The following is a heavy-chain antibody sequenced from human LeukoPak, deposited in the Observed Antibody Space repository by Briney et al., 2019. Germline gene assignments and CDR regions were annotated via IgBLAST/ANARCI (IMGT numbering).Heavy chain of an antibody. V-gene: IGHV4-59*01. CDR2: IYYSGST. J-gene: IGHJ6*03. CDR3: ARGYSSSWSQTLYYYYYYMDV. Sequence: SETLSLTCTVSGGSISSYYWSWIRQPPGKGLEWIGYIYYSGSTNYNPSLKSRVTISVDTSKNQFSLKLSSVTAADTAVYYCARGYSSSWSQTLYYYYYYMDVWGKGTTVTVSS. D-gene: IGHD6-13*01. CDR1: GGSISSYY.